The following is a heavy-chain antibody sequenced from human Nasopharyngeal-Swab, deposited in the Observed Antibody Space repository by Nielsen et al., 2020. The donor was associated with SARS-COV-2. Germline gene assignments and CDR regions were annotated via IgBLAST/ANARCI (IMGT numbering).Heavy chain of an antibody. CDR1: GYTFTSYA. CDR3: ARVRYYYDSSGYYHPRSESGFTDAFDI. D-gene: IGHD3-22*01. Sequence: ASVKVSCKASGYTFTSYATHWVRQAPGQRLEWMGWINAGNGNTKYSQKFQGRVTITRDTSASTAYMELSSLRSEDTAVYYCARVRYYYDSSGYYHPRSESGFTDAFDIWGQGTTVTVSS. J-gene: IGHJ3*02. V-gene: IGHV1-3*01. CDR2: INAGNGNT.